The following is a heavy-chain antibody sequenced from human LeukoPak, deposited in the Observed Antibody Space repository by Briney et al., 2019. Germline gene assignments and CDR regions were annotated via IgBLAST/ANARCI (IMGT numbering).Heavy chain of an antibody. CDR2: IYTSGST. V-gene: IGHV4-61*02. CDR1: GGSISSGNYY. D-gene: IGHD4/OR15-4a*01. J-gene: IGHJ4*02. CDR3: ARESDLSNYDRTDY. Sequence: SQTLSLTCSVPGGSISSGNYYWSWIRQPAGKGLEWIGRIYTSGSTNYNPTLKSRVTISADTSKNQLSLRLSSVTAADTAVYYCARESDLSNYDRTDYWGQGTLVTVCS.